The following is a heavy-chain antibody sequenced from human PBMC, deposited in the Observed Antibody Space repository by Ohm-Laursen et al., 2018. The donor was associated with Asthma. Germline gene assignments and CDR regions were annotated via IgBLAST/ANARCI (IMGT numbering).Heavy chain of an antibody. Sequence: GSLRLSCAASGFTFSDHYMDWVRQAPGKGLEWVGRTRNKANSYTTEYAASVKGRFTISRDDSKNSLYLQMNSLKTEDTAVYYCARFRTYYDFWSGYYIHYGMDVWGQGTTVTVSS. CDR1: GFTFSDHY. CDR3: ARFRTYYDFWSGYYIHYGMDV. CDR2: TRNKANSYTT. D-gene: IGHD3-3*01. J-gene: IGHJ6*02. V-gene: IGHV3-72*01.